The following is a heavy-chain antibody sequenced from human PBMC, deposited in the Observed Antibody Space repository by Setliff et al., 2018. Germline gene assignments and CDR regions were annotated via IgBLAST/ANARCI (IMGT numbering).Heavy chain of an antibody. CDR1: GFTFFSYT. Sequence: PGGSLRLSCTTSGFTFFSYTMNWVRQAPGKGLEWISYVSSSSITIYYADSVKGRFTISRDNSKNTVYLQMNSLRGDDTAVYHCARDLVGATADFWGRGTLVTVSS. CDR3: ARDLVGATADF. V-gene: IGHV3-48*01. D-gene: IGHD1-26*01. J-gene: IGHJ4*02. CDR2: VSSSSITI.